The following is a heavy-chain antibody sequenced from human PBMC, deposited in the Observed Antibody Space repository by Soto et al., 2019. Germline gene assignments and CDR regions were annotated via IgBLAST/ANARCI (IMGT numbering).Heavy chain of an antibody. CDR2: MNPNSGNT. CDR1: GYTFTSYD. V-gene: IGHV1-8*02. J-gene: IGHJ3*01. CDR3: ARVVPAYDFWSGYLDAFDL. D-gene: IGHD3-3*01. Sequence: QVQLVQSGAEVKKPGASVKVSCKASGYTFTSYDINWVRQATGQGLEWMGWMNPNSGNTGYAQKFQGRVTMTRNTSISTAYMELSSLRSEDTAVYYCARVVPAYDFWSGYLDAFDLWGQGTMVTVSS.